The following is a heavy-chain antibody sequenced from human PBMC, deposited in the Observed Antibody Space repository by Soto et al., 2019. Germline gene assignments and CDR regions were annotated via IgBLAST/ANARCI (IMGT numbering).Heavy chain of an antibody. D-gene: IGHD3-22*01. V-gene: IGHV4-31*03. J-gene: IGHJ4*02. CDR2: IFHSGHT. Sequence: QVQLQESGPGLVKPSQTLSLTCTVSGGSLSSGGYYWTWIRQHPGKGLEWIGYIFHSGHTYYNPSLKSRLNISVDTSKNPFSLKLRSLTAADTAVYYCARALSSGPYVNYWGQGTLVTVSS. CDR3: ARALSSGPYVNY. CDR1: GGSLSSGGYY.